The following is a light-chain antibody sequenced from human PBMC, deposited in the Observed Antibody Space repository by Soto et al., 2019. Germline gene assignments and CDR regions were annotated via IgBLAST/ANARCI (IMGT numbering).Light chain of an antibody. CDR3: QQYNSYPWT. J-gene: IGKJ1*01. Sequence: DIQRTQSPSTLSASVGDRVTITGRASQSISSWLAWYQQKPGKAPKLLIYKASSLESGVPSRFSGSGSGTEFTLTISSLQPDDFATYYCQQYNSYPWTFGQGTKVDI. V-gene: IGKV1-5*03. CDR2: KAS. CDR1: QSISSW.